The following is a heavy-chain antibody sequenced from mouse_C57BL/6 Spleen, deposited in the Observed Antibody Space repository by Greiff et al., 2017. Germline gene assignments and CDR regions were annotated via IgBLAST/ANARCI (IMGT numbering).Heavy chain of an antibody. CDR2: INPNNGGT. D-gene: IGHD2-12*01. CDR3: ARGIRRDWYFAV. Sequence: EVKLMESGPELVKPGASVKMSCKASGYTFTDYNMHWVKQSHGKSLEWIGYINPNNGGTSYNQKFKGKATLTVNKSSSTAYMELRSLTSEDSAVDNCARGIRRDWYFAVWGTGTMVTVSS. J-gene: IGHJ1*03. V-gene: IGHV1-22*01. CDR1: GYTFTDYN.